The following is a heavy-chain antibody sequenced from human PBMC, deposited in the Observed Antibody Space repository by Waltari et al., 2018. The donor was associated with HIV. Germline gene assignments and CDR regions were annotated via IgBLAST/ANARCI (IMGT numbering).Heavy chain of an antibody. CDR2: IDPSGGRT. V-gene: IGHV1-46*01. CDR3: ARGFSGFDY. CDR1: GYTFTNFY. Sequence: QVPLVQSGAEVKKPGASVKVSCKASGYTFTNFYMHWVRQAPGQGLDWMGIIDPSGGRTVYARKFQGRVTMTRDTSTSTLYMELSSLRSEDTAVYYCARGFSGFDYWGQGTLVTVSS. J-gene: IGHJ4*02.